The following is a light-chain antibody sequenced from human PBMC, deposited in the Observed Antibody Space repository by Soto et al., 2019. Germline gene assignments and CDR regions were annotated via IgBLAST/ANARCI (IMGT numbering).Light chain of an antibody. CDR2: DAS. CDR1: QSVSSY. CDR3: EQRGNWPPT. J-gene: IGKJ1*01. V-gene: IGKV3-11*01. Sequence: EVVLTQTQATLSLSPGERATLSCSASQSVSSYLAWYQQKPGQAPRLLIYDASNSATGIPARFRGSGSGTDFNLTISSLEPEDVAVSYGEQRGNWPPTFGQGTKVDIK.